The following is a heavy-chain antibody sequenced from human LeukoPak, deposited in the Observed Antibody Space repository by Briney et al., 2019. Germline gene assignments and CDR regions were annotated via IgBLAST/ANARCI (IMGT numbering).Heavy chain of an antibody. Sequence: GGSLRLSCAASGFTVSSNYMSWVRQAPGKGLEWVSVIYSGGSTYYADSVKGRFTISRDNSKNTLYLQMNSLRAEDTAVYYCARGYDSSMYYFDYWGQGTLVTVSS. J-gene: IGHJ4*02. D-gene: IGHD3-22*01. V-gene: IGHV3-53*01. CDR1: GFTVSSNY. CDR2: IYSGGST. CDR3: ARGYDSSMYYFDY.